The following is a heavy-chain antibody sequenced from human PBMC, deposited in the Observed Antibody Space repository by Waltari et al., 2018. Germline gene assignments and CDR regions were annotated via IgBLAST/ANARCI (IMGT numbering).Heavy chain of an antibody. D-gene: IGHD3-3*01. CDR3: ARMGYDFWSGYYGWDY. CDR1: GCSISSYY. J-gene: IGHJ4*02. Sequence: QVQLQESGPGLVKPSETLSLTCPVSGCSISSYYWSWIRQPPGKGLEWIGYIYYSGSTNYNPSLKSRVTISVDTSKNQFSLKLSSVTAADTAVYYCARMGYDFWSGYYGWDYWGQGTLVTVSS. CDR2: IYYSGST. V-gene: IGHV4-59*01.